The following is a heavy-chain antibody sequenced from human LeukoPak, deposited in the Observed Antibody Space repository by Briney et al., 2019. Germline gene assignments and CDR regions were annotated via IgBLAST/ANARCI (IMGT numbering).Heavy chain of an antibody. Sequence: PSETLSLTCSVSGGSINNFYWNWIRQPAGKGLEWIGRIYASGSTNYKSSLRSRVSMSIDTSKKEFSLKLTSVTAADTAIYFCARESISTAANWFDTWGQGTLVTVAP. CDR1: GGSINNFY. J-gene: IGHJ5*02. V-gene: IGHV4-4*07. D-gene: IGHD2-2*01. CDR2: IYASGST. CDR3: ARESISTAANWFDT.